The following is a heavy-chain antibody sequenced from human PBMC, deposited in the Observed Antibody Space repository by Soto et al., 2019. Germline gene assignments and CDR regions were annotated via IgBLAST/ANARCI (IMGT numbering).Heavy chain of an antibody. CDR1: GDSVSINTAA. Sequence: PSQTLSLTCAISGDSVSINTAAWNWIRSSPSRGLECLGRTYYRSKWRHDYAVSVKSRITVNPDTSKNHFSLQLNSVTPDDTAVYYCERGVAGSGFDLWGQGALVTVS. J-gene: IGHJ4*02. D-gene: IGHD6-19*01. CDR2: TYYRSKWRH. V-gene: IGHV6-1*01. CDR3: ERGVAGSGFDL.